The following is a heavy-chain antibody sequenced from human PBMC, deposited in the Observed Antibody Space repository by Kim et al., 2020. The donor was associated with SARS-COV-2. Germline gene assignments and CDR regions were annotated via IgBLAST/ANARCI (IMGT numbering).Heavy chain of an antibody. D-gene: IGHD2-2*01. CDR3: ARGAWVVVPAANGLYYYYYMDV. CDR1: GGSFSGYY. CDR2: INHSGST. J-gene: IGHJ6*03. V-gene: IGHV4-34*01. Sequence: SETLSLTCAVYGGSFSGYYWSWIRQPPGKGLEWIGEINHSGSTNYNPSLKSRVTISVDTSKNQFSLKLSSVTAADTAVYYCARGAWVVVPAANGLYYYYYMDVWGKGTTVTVSS.